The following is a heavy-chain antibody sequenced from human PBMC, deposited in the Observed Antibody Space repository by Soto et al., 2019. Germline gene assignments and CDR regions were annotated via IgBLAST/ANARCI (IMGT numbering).Heavy chain of an antibody. D-gene: IGHD6-6*01. CDR2: VSGSAGST. J-gene: IGHJ3*01. Sequence: EVQLLESGGGLVQPGGSLRLTCAASGFTFSIYVMTWVRQAPGKGLEWVSAVSGSAGSTYYADSVKGRFSISRDNSKNTLYLQMNSLTADDTAVYYCARVQGTARSAFDVWGHGTMVTVSS. CDR3: ARVQGTARSAFDV. V-gene: IGHV3-23*01. CDR1: GFTFSIYV.